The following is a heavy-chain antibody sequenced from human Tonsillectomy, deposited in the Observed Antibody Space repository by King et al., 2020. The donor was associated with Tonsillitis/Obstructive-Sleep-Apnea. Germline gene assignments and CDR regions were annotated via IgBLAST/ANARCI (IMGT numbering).Heavy chain of an antibody. J-gene: IGHJ5*02. CDR1: GYTLTELS. CDR2: FDPEDGET. D-gene: IGHD2-2*01. Sequence: LVQSGAEVKKPGASVKVSCKVSGYTLTELSMHWVRQAPGKGLEWMGGFDPEDGETIYEQKFQGRVNMTEDTSTDTAYRELRSLRSEDTAVYYCATSLVHCSSTSCPIGFNWFDPWGQGTLVTVSS. CDR3: ATSLVHCSSTSCPIGFNWFDP. V-gene: IGHV1-24*01.